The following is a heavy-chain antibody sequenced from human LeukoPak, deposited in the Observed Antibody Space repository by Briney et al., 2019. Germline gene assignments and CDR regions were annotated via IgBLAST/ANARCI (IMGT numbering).Heavy chain of an antibody. D-gene: IGHD6-13*01. CDR1: GFTFSNYV. J-gene: IGHJ6*02. Sequence: PGGSLRLSCAASGFTFSNYVIHWVRQAPGKGLEWLAVISYDGRNTYYADSVKGRFTIARDNSKNTLHLQMSSLSTDDTAVYYCARSTGIQCYSVMDVWGQGTTVTVSS. CDR3: ARSTGIQCYSVMDV. CDR2: ISYDGRNT. V-gene: IGHV3-30-3*01.